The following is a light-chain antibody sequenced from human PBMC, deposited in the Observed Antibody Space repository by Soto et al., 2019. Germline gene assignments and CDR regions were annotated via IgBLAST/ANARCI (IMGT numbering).Light chain of an antibody. V-gene: IGKV3-15*01. CDR2: AAS. CDR3: QECFDWPRLA. Sequence: EIVMTQSPTTLSVSPGETATLSYRASQSISNNLAWYQQKVGQAPRLLIYAASTRATGIPARFSGSGSGTEFTLTISSLQSEDVAVYFCQECFDWPRLAFGGGTKVEIK. CDR1: QSISNN. J-gene: IGKJ4*01.